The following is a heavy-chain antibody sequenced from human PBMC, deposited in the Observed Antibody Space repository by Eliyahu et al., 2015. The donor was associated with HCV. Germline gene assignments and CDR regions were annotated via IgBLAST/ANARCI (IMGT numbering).Heavy chain of an antibody. V-gene: IGHV1-69*01. Sequence: QVQLVQSGAEVKKPGSSVKVSCKASGGTFSSYAISWVRQAPGQGLEWMGGIIPIFGTANYAQKFQGRVTITADESTSTAYMELSSLRSEDTAVYYCARSITGTTPLEDNWFDPWGQGTLVTVSS. CDR2: IIPIFGTA. CDR3: ARSITGTTPLEDNWFDP. D-gene: IGHD1-7*01. J-gene: IGHJ5*02. CDR1: GGTFSSYA.